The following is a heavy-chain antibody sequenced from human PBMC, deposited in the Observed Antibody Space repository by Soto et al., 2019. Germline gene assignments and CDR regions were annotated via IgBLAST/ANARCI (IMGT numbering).Heavy chain of an antibody. V-gene: IGHV4-34*01. J-gene: IGHJ4*02. Sequence: QVQLQQWGAGLLKPSETLSLTCAVYGGSFSGYYWSWIRQPPGKGLEWIGEINHSGSTNYNPSLKSRVTISVDTSKNQFSLKLSFVTAADTAVYYCARDRQFDYWGQGTLVTVSS. CDR2: INHSGST. CDR3: ARDRQFDY. CDR1: GGSFSGYY.